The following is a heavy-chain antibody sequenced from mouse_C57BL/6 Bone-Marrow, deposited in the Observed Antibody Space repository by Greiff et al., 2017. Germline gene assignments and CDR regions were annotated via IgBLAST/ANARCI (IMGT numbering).Heavy chain of an antibody. CDR1: GYTFTSYW. V-gene: IGHV1-64*01. CDR3: APYYYGSSPFDFDY. Sequence: QVQLQQPGAELVKPGASVTLSCKASGYTFTSYWMHWVKQRPGQGLEWIGMIHPNSGSTNYNEKFKSKATLTVDKSSSTAYMQLSSLTSEDSAVYYCAPYYYGSSPFDFDYWGQGTTLTVSS. CDR2: IHPNSGST. D-gene: IGHD1-1*01. J-gene: IGHJ2*01.